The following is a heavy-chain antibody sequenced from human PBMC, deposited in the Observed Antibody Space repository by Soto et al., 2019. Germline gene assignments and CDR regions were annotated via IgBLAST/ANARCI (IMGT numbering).Heavy chain of an antibody. CDR1: GGSISSYY. J-gene: IGHJ4*02. D-gene: IGHD2-15*01. CDR3: ARHRSWCSGGSCYFHYFDY. V-gene: IGHV4-59*01. Sequence: PSETLSLTCTVSGGSISSYYWSWIRQPPGKGLEWIGYIYYSGSTNYNPSLKSRVTISVDTSKNQFSLKLNSVTAADTAVYYCARHRSWCSGGSCYFHYFDYWGQGALVTVSS. CDR2: IYYSGST.